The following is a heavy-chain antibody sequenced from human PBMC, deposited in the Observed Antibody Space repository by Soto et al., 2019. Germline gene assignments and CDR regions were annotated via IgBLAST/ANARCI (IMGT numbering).Heavy chain of an antibody. D-gene: IGHD1-1*01. CDR1: GFTFSSSA. J-gene: IGHJ1*01. CDR2: ISGSGVAK. CDR3: AKDRSPGATTWNVY. V-gene: IGHV3-23*01. Sequence: SVGSLRLSCVVSGFTFSSSAINWVRQAPGKGLEWVSTISGSGVAKFYADSVKGRFTISRDNSNNTVSLQMNSLRAEDAAVYYCAKDRSPGATTWNVYWGQGTLVTVSS.